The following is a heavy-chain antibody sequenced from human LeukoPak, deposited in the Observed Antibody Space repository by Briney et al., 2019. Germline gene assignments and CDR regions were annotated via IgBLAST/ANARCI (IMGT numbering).Heavy chain of an antibody. CDR2: MNPNSGNT. CDR1: GYTFTSYD. V-gene: IGHV1-8*01. CDR3: ARGDFWSGYYSIYYYYGMDV. Sequence: GASVKVSCKASGYTFTSYDINWVRQATGQGLEWMGWMNPNSGNTGYAQKFQGRVTMTRNTSISTAYMELSSLRPEDTAVYYCARGDFWSGYYSIYYYYGMDVWGQGTTVTVSS. J-gene: IGHJ6*02. D-gene: IGHD3-3*01.